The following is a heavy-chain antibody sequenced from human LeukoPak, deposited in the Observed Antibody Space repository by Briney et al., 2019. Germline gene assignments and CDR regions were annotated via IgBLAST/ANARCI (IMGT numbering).Heavy chain of an antibody. V-gene: IGHV4-39*01. CDR3: ARVPTVTFFDY. Sequence: PSETLSLTCTVSGASISSASYYWGWIRQPPGKGLEWIGSIYHSGSTYYNPSLKSRVTISVDTSKNQFSLKLSSVTATDTAVYYCARVPTVTFFDYWGQGTLVTVSS. CDR1: GASISSASYY. CDR2: IYHSGST. J-gene: IGHJ4*02. D-gene: IGHD4-17*01.